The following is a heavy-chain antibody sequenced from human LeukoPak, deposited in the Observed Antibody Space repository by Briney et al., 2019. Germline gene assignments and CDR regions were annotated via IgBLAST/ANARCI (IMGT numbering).Heavy chain of an antibody. J-gene: IGHJ3*02. CDR1: GASISSGGYS. CDR2: IYHSGST. D-gene: IGHD5-24*01. CDR3: ARVTMGSSSGAFDI. V-gene: IGHV4-30-2*01. Sequence: PSETLSLTCAVSGASISSGGYSWSWIRQPPGKGLEWIGYIYHSGSTYYNPSLKSRVTISVDRSKNQSSLKLSSVTAADTAVYYCARVTMGSSSGAFDIWGQGTMVTVSS.